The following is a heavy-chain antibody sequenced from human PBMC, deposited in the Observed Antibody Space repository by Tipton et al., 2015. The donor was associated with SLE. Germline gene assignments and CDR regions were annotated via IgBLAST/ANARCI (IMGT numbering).Heavy chain of an antibody. J-gene: IGHJ4*02. CDR2: ISDSGVTT. D-gene: IGHD6-13*01. CDR3: ASLTIAASGGNG. Sequence: SLRLSCAASGFTFSSYGMSWVRQAPGKGLEWVSDISDSGVTTYYADSVKGRFTISRDNAKNTLYLQMNSLRSEDTAVYYCASLTIAASGGNGWGQGTLVTVSS. CDR1: GFTFSSYG. V-gene: IGHV3-23*01.